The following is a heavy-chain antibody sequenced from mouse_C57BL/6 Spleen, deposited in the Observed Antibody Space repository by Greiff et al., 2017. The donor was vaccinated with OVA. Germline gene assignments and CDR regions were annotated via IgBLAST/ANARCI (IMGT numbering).Heavy chain of an antibody. Sequence: DVHLVESGGGLVQPGGSLSLSCAASGFTFTDYYMSWVRQPPGKALEWLGFIRNKANGYTTEYSASVKGRFTISRDNSQSILYLQMNALRAEDSATYYCARSNRDGNYFDYWGQGTTLTVSS. CDR3: ARSNRDGNYFDY. J-gene: IGHJ2*01. CDR2: IRNKANGYTT. CDR1: GFTFTDYY. V-gene: IGHV7-3*01. D-gene: IGHD4-1*01.